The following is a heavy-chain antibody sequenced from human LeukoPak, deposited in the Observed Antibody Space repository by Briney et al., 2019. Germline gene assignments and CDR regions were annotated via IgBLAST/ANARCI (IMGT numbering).Heavy chain of an antibody. CDR1: GFTFDDYA. Sequence: GRSLRLSCSASGFTFDDYAMHWVRQAPGKGLEWVSGISWNSGNITYGDPVKGRLTISRDNAKNSLYLQMNSLRTEDTALYYCAKGGAAADNYWYFDLWGRGTLVTVSS. D-gene: IGHD6-13*01. CDR3: AKGGAAADNYWYFDL. CDR2: ISWNSGNI. V-gene: IGHV3-9*01. J-gene: IGHJ2*01.